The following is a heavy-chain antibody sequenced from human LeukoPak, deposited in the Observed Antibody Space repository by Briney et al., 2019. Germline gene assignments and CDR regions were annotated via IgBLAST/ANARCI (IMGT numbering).Heavy chain of an antibody. V-gene: IGHV1-69*05. CDR2: IIPIFGTA. D-gene: IGHD6-13*01. CDR3: ARGEVADDYYYYYYMDV. CDR1: GGTFSSYA. J-gene: IGHJ6*03. Sequence: GASVKVSCKASGGTFSSYAISWVRQAPGQGLEWMGRIIPIFGTANYAQKFQGRDTITTDESTSTAYMELSSLRSEDTAVYYCARGEVADDYYYYYYMDVWGKGTTVTVSS.